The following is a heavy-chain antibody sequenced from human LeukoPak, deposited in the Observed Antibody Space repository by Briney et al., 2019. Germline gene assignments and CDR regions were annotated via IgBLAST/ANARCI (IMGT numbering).Heavy chain of an antibody. D-gene: IGHD6-13*01. CDR1: GFTFSSYS. Sequence: PGGSLRLSCAASGFTFSSYSMNWVRQAPGKGLEWVSYISSSSSTIYYADSVKGRFTISRDNAKNSLYLQMNSLRAEDTAVYYCARDATIAAADYDAFDIWGQGTMVTVSS. V-gene: IGHV3-48*04. J-gene: IGHJ3*02. CDR2: ISSSSSTI. CDR3: ARDATIAAADYDAFDI.